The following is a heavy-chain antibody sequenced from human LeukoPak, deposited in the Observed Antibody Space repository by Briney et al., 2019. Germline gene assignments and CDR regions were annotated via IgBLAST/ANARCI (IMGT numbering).Heavy chain of an antibody. CDR3: ARAWSDAFVI. Sequence: GGSLRLSCAASGFSFSDYYMTWIRQARRKGLEWVSYITSSGSTVFYADSVKGRLTISRVNAKKSLYLQMNSLRAEDTAVYYCARAWSDAFVIWGQGTMVTVSS. CDR2: ITSSGSTV. D-gene: IGHD1-1*01. V-gene: IGHV3-11*04. CDR1: GFSFSDYY. J-gene: IGHJ3*02.